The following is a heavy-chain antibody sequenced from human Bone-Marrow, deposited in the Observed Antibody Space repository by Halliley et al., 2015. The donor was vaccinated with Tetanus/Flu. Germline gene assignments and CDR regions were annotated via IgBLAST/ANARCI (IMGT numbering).Heavy chain of an antibody. J-gene: IGHJ4*02. V-gene: IGHV4-30-4*01. D-gene: IGHD6-13*01. Sequence: KGLEWIGYIYFTGSTYSTPSLKNRVSISLDTSKNQFSLKLNSVTAADTAVYYCARTAGTDFDYWGQGTLVTVSS. CDR2: IYFTGST. CDR3: ARTAGTDFDY.